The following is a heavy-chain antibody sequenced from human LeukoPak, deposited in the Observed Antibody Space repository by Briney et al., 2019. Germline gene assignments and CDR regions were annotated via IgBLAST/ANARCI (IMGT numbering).Heavy chain of an antibody. CDR3: ARAVFYYDTRYSFCYMDV. CDR1: GDYIGRINYY. J-gene: IGHJ6*03. CDR2: MSYSGHT. Sequence: SETLSLTCTISGDYIGRINYYWGWIRQPPGKGLEWIVSMSYSGHTYYNPSLKSRVTISLDTSKNQFSLKLSSVTAADTAVYYCARAVFYYDTRYSFCYMDVWGKGTTVTVSS. D-gene: IGHD3-22*01. V-gene: IGHV4-39*07.